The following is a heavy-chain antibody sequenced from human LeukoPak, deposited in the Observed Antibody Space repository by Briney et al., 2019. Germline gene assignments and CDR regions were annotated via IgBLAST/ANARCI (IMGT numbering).Heavy chain of an antibody. Sequence: SETLSLTCTVSGGSINSYYWSWIRQPAGKGLEWIGRIYTSGSTNYNPSLKSRVTMSVDTSKNQFSLKLSSVTAADTAMYYCARVRKGYYYDSSGYYYGPGDAFDIWGQGTMVTVSS. CDR1: GGSINSYY. J-gene: IGHJ3*02. D-gene: IGHD3-22*01. CDR3: ARVRKGYYYDSSGYYYGPGDAFDI. CDR2: IYTSGST. V-gene: IGHV4-4*07.